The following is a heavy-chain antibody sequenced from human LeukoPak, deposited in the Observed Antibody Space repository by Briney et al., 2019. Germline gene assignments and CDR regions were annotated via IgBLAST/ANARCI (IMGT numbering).Heavy chain of an antibody. CDR3: ATPGPEGRDAFDI. Sequence: KPGGSLRLSCAASGFTFSSYSMNWVRQAPGKGLEWVSSISSSSSYIYYADSVKGRFTISRDNAKNSLYLQMNSLRAEDTAVYYCATPGPEGRDAFDIWGQGTMVTVSS. CDR2: ISSSSSYI. CDR1: GFTFSSYS. J-gene: IGHJ3*02. D-gene: IGHD1-14*01. V-gene: IGHV3-21*01.